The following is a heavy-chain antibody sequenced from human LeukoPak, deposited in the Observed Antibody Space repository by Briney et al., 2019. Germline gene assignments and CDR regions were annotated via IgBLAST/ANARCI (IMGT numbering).Heavy chain of an antibody. CDR2: ISGSGGST. CDR1: GFTFSSYA. Sequence: GGSLRLSCAASGFTFSSYAMSWVRQAPGKGLEWVSTISGSGGSTSYADSVKGRFTISRDNSKNTLYLQMNSLRAEDTAVYYCAKDGSGWYTYYFDYWGQGTLITVSS. D-gene: IGHD6-19*01. J-gene: IGHJ4*02. CDR3: AKDGSGWYTYYFDY. V-gene: IGHV3-23*01.